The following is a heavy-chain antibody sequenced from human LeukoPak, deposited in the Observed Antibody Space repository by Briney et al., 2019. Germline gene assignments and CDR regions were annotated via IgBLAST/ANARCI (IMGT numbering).Heavy chain of an antibody. V-gene: IGHV3-53*04. CDR1: GFTVSSNY. Sequence: GGSLRLSCAASGFTVSSNYMSWVRQAPGKGLEWVSVIYIGGSTYYADSAMRRSTIPRQNSKNTLYLQMNSLRAEDTAVYYCARTVVIRHDAFGIWGQGTMVTVSS. J-gene: IGHJ3*02. CDR3: ARTVVIRHDAFGI. CDR2: IYIGGST. D-gene: IGHD3-22*01.